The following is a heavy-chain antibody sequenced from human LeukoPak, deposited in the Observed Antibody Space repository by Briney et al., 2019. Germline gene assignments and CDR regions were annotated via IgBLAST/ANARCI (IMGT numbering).Heavy chain of an antibody. Sequence: SETLSLTCTVSGYSISSGYYWGCVRQPPGKGLEWVGSISHSGYTYYNPPVKTRVAISLDTSKNEFSLRLYSVTAADTAIYYCARHLLTGSFDYWGQGALVTVSS. CDR2: ISHSGYT. V-gene: IGHV4-38-2*02. D-gene: IGHD3-9*01. CDR3: ARHLLTGSFDY. CDR1: GYSISSGYY. J-gene: IGHJ4*02.